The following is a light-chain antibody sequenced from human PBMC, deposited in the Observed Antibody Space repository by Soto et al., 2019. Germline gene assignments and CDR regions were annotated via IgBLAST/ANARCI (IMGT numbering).Light chain of an antibody. CDR2: GAS. CDR1: QSVSSSY. CDR3: QKYGSSPQT. Sequence: EIMLTQSPGTLSLSPGERATLSCRASQSVSSSYLAWYQQRPGQAPRLLIYGASTRATDIPDRFSGSGSGTDFTLTISRLEPEDFAVYYCQKYGSSPQTFGQGTKVDIK. J-gene: IGKJ1*01. V-gene: IGKV3-20*01.